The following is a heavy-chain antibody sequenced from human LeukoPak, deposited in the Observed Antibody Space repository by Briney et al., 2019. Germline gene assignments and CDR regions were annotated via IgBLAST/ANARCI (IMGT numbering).Heavy chain of an antibody. J-gene: IGHJ4*02. CDR3: ARLGSDYDYVWGSYRPFDY. Sequence: SETLSLTCTVPGGSISSYYWSWIRQPAGKGLEWIGRIYTSGSTNYNPSLKSRVTMSVDTSKNQFSLKLSSVTAADTAVYYCARLGSDYDYVWGSYRPFDYWGQGTLVTVSS. CDR1: GGSISSYY. D-gene: IGHD3-16*02. V-gene: IGHV4-4*07. CDR2: IYTSGST.